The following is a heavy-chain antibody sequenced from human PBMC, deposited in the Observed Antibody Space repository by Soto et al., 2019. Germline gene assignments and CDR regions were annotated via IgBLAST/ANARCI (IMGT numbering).Heavy chain of an antibody. Sequence: EVQLLESGGGLVQPGGSLRLSCAASGCTFSNYAMNWVRQAPGKGLDWVSSIRGGDDNTYYADSVKGRFTISRDNSKNTLYLQMNSLRAEDTAVYYCAKGHSESYYYFDYWGQGTLVTVSS. CDR1: GCTFSNYA. J-gene: IGHJ4*02. CDR2: IRGGDDNT. V-gene: IGHV3-23*01. CDR3: AKGHSESYYYFDY. D-gene: IGHD1-26*01.